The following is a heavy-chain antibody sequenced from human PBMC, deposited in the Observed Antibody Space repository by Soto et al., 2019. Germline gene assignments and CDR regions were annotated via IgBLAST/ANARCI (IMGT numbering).Heavy chain of an antibody. CDR1: GFTFSSYA. CDR2: LSGSGVNA. V-gene: IGHV3-23*01. J-gene: IGHJ4*02. Sequence: GGSLRLSCAASGFTFSSYAMTWVRQAPGKGLEYVSTLSGSGVNAYYADSVKGRFTISRDNSKNTLYLQMNSLRVEDTVIYYGAKPLQVYWGQGTHLTVS. CDR3: AKPLQVY.